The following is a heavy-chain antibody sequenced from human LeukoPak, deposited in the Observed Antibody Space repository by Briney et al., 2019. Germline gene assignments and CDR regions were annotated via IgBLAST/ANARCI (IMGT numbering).Heavy chain of an antibody. CDR2: IYTSGST. J-gene: IGHJ6*03. CDR1: GGSISSANYY. CDR3: AREDPYYYYYMDV. Sequence: SETLSLTCAVSGGSISSANYYWSWIRQPAGKGLEWIGGIYTSGSTNYNPSLNSRVTISIDTSKNHFSLKLSSVTAADTAVYYCAREDPYYYYYMDVWGKGTTVTVSS. V-gene: IGHV4-61*02.